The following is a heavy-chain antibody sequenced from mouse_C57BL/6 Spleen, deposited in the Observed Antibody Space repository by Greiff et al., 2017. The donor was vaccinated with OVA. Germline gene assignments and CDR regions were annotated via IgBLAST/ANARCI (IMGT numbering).Heavy chain of an antibody. CDR2: ISSGSSTS. V-gene: IGHV5-17*01. CDR3: ARGRFAY. Sequence: EVMLVESGGGLVKPGGSLKLSCAASGFTFSDYGMHWVRQAPEKGLEWVAYISSGSSTSYYADTVKGRFTISRDNAKNTLFLQMTSLRSEDTAMYYCARGRFAYWGQGTLVTVSA. J-gene: IGHJ3*01. CDR1: GFTFSDYG.